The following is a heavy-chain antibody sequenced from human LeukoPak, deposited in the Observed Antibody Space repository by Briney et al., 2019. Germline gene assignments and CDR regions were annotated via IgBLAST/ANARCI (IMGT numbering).Heavy chain of an antibody. J-gene: IGHJ4*02. CDR2: TSSGGTTI. Sequence: GGSLRLSCAASGFTFSSYEMNWVRQAPGKGLEWVSHTSSGGTTIYYADSVRGQITISRDNAKNSLYLQMNSLRAEDTAVYYCARGIYDYWGQGTLVTVS. CDR3: ARGIYDY. V-gene: IGHV3-48*03. D-gene: IGHD5/OR15-5a*01. CDR1: GFTFSSYE.